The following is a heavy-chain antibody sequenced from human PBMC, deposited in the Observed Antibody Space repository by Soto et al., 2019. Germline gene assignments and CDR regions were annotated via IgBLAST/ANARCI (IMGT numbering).Heavy chain of an antibody. CDR2: IYWDDDK. CDR3: AHRPPRQSLLLFDY. Sequence: QITLKESGPTLVKPTQPLTLTCTFSGFSLSTSGVGVGWIRQPPGKALEWLALIYWDDDKRYSPSLKSRLTITKDTSKNQVVLTMTNMDPVDTARYYCAHRPPRQSLLLFDYWGQGTLVTVSS. CDR1: GFSLSTSGVG. J-gene: IGHJ4*02. V-gene: IGHV2-5*02. D-gene: IGHD2-15*01.